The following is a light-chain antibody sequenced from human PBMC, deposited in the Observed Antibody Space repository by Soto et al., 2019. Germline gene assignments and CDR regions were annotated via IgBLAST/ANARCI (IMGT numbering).Light chain of an antibody. CDR1: SSNIRSYT. CDR2: SND. Sequence: SALTQPPSASGTPGQRVTISCSGSSSNIRSYTVNWYKQLPGTAPKLLIYSNDRRPSRVPDRFSGSKSGTSASLAISGLQSEDEADYYCAAWDDSLNGYVFGTGTKVTVL. J-gene: IGLJ1*01. CDR3: AAWDDSLNGYV. V-gene: IGLV1-44*01.